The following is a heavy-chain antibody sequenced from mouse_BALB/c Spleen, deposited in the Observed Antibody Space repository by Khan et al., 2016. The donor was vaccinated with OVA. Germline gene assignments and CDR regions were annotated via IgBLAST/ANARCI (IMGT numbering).Heavy chain of an antibody. CDR1: GYIFTSYW. V-gene: IGHV1S132*01. CDR3: ARASVYGNFIAY. CDR2: IYTGTGST. Sequence: QVQLKQSGGDLVRPGASVKLSCKTSGYIFTSYWIHWVKQRSGQGLEWIARIYTGTGSTYYNEKFKGKATLTADNSFRTAYMQHSSLNSEDSSVYLCARASVYGNFIAYWGQGTLVTVSA. D-gene: IGHD2-1*01. J-gene: IGHJ3*01.